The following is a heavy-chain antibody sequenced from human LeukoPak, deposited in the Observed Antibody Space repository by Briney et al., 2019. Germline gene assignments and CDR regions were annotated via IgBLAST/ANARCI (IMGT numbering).Heavy chain of an antibody. Sequence: GGSLRLSCAASGFTFSSYAMSWVRQAPGKGLEWVSAISVSGGSTYYADSVKGRFTISRDNSKNTLYLQMNSLRAEDTAVYYCAKNQGPIAARPGDYWGQGTLVTVSS. V-gene: IGHV3-23*01. CDR3: AKNQGPIAARPGDY. CDR2: ISVSGGST. J-gene: IGHJ4*02. CDR1: GFTFSSYA. D-gene: IGHD6-6*01.